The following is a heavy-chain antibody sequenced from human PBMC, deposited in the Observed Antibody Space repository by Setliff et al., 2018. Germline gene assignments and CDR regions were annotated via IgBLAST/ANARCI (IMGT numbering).Heavy chain of an antibody. Sequence: PGGSLRLSCAASGFTFSAYSMNWVRQAPGKGLEWVSTIYSGDRNTFYTDSVKGRFTIFRDGSKNTLFLQMTSLRAEDTAVYYCAKPQVELRWGFESWGQGTPVTAPQ. CDR2: IYSGDRNT. CDR1: GFTFSAYS. D-gene: IGHD1-7*01. V-gene: IGHV3-23*03. CDR3: AKPQVELRWGFES. J-gene: IGHJ4*02.